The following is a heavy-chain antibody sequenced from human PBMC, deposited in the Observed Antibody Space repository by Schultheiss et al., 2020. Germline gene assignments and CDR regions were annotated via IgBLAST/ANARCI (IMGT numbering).Heavy chain of an antibody. CDR2: MNPNSGNT. CDR3: ARDTEQTGDPTGYYGMDV. J-gene: IGHJ6*02. CDR1: GYTFTSYA. D-gene: IGHD7-27*01. Sequence: ASVKVSCKASGYTFTSYAMHWVRQAPGQRLEWMGWMNPNSGNTGYAQKFQGRVTMTRNTSISTAYMELRSLRSDDTAVYYCARDTEQTGDPTGYYGMDVWGQGTTVTVSS. V-gene: IGHV1-8*02.